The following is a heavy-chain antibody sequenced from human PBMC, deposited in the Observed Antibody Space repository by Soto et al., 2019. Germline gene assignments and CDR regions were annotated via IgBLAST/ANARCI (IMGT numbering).Heavy chain of an antibody. Sequence: QVQLQESGPGLVKPSETLSLTCTVSGGSISSYYWSWIRQPPGKGLEWIGYIYYSGSTNYNPSLKSRVTISVDTSKNQFSLKLSSVTAADTVVYYCARDKVVLRRGNYYYYGMDVWGQGTTVTVSS. J-gene: IGHJ6*02. CDR2: IYYSGST. V-gene: IGHV4-59*01. CDR3: ARDKVVLRRGNYYYYGMDV. D-gene: IGHD6-6*01. CDR1: GGSISSYY.